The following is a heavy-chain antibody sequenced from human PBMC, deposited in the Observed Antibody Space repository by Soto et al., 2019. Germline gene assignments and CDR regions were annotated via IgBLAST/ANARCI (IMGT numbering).Heavy chain of an antibody. CDR3: ARGPLGVVNYFDS. CDR2: ILPIIDIP. J-gene: IGHJ4*02. CDR1: GGTFRNYP. V-gene: IGHV1-69*02. Sequence: QVQLVQSGAEVKKPGSSVKVSCKASGGTFRNYPINWVRQAPGQGLEWMGSILPIIDIPDYAQNFQARLTITADKSTSTAYMELSSLRSEDTAMYFCARGPLGVVNYFDSWGQGTLVTVSS. D-gene: IGHD3-10*01.